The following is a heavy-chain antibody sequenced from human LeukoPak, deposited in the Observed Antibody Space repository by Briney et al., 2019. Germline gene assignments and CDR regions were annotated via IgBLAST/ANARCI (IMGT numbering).Heavy chain of an antibody. CDR3: ARGPPGNQRFYDS. J-gene: IGHJ5*01. V-gene: IGHV1-18*01. D-gene: IGHD1-26*01. CDR1: GYPFTDFP. Sequence: ASVKVSCKASGYPFTDFPISWVRLAPGQGFEWMGWIITFNGDTNYAQKFHGRVTMTRNTSPNTVDMELKNLTSDDTAVYYCARGPPGNQRFYDSWGQGTLVTVSP. CDR2: IITFNGDT.